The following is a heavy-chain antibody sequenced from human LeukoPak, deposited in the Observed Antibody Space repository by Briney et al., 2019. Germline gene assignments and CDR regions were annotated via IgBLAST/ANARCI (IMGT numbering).Heavy chain of an antibody. CDR3: ARGMGLRYFDWFPYGMDV. D-gene: IGHD3-9*01. Sequence: GGSLRLSCAASGFTFSSYGMYWVRQAPGKGLEWVAVIWYDGSNKYYADSVKGRFTISRDNSKNTLYLQMNSLRAEDTAVYYCARGMGLRYFDWFPYGMDVWGQGTTVTVSS. CDR1: GFTFSSYG. J-gene: IGHJ6*02. V-gene: IGHV3-33*01. CDR2: IWYDGSNK.